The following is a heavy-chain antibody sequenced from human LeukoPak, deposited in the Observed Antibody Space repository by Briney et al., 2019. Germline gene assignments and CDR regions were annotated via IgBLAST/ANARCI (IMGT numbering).Heavy chain of an antibody. V-gene: IGHV3-30*18. CDR2: ISYDGSNK. CDR1: GFTFSSYG. CDR3: AKDIAYGGNTNDAFDI. J-gene: IGHJ3*02. Sequence: PGGSLRLSCAASGFTFSSYGMHWVRQAPGKGLEWVAVISYDGSNKYYADSVKGRFTISRDNSKNTLYLQMNSLRAEHTAVYYCAKDIAYGGNTNDAFDIWGQGTMVTVSS. D-gene: IGHD4-23*01.